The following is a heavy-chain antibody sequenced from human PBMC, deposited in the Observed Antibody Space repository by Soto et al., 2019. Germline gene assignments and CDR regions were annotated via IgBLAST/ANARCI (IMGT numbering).Heavy chain of an antibody. J-gene: IGHJ5*02. CDR2: INPNSGGT. Sequence: QVQLVQSGAEVKKPGASVKVSCKASGYTFTGYYMHWVRLAPGQGLEWMGWINPNSGGTNYAQKFQGRVTMTRDTSISTAYMELSRLRSDDTAVYYCARDRQQLVERDWFDPWGQGTLVTVSS. V-gene: IGHV1-2*02. D-gene: IGHD6-13*01. CDR1: GYTFTGYY. CDR3: ARDRQQLVERDWFDP.